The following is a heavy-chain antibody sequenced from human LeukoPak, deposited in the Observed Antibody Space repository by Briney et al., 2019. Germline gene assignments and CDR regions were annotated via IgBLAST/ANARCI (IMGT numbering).Heavy chain of an antibody. Sequence: GGSLRLSCAASGFTFSSYGMHWVRQAPGKGLEWVAVIWYDGSNKYYADSVKGRFTISRDNSKNTLYLQMNSLRAEDTAVYYCARDGGLYSSGWYGGDYWGQGTLVTVSS. J-gene: IGHJ4*02. CDR1: GFTFSSYG. CDR2: IWYDGSNK. CDR3: ARDGGLYSSGWYGGDY. V-gene: IGHV3-33*01. D-gene: IGHD6-19*01.